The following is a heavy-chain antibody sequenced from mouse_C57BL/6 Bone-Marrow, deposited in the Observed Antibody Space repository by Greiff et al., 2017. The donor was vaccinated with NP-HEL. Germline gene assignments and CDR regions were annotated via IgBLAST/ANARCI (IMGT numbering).Heavy chain of an antibody. V-gene: IGHV1-80*01. CDR3: ARGDYVSSRFGYAMDY. D-gene: IGHD1-1*01. CDR2: FYPGDGDT. J-gene: IGHJ4*01. Sequence: QVQLQQSGAELVKPGASVKISCKASGYAFSSYWMNWVKERPGKGLEWIGQFYPGDGDTKYNGKFKGKATLTADKSFSTAYLQVSSLTAEDAAVYFCARGDYVSSRFGYAMDYWGQGTSVTVSS. CDR1: GYAFSSYW.